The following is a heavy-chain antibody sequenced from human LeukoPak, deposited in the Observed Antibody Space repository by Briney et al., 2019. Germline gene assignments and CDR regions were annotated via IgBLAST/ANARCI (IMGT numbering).Heavy chain of an antibody. CDR3: ARHDYDFWSGEYYYYMDV. Sequence: SSETLSLTCTVSGGSVSSSSYYWGWIRQPPGKGLEWIGSIYYSGSTFYNPSLKSRVTISVDTSKNQFSLKLSSVTAADTAVYYCARHDYDFWSGEYYYYMDVWGKGTTVTVSS. D-gene: IGHD3-3*01. V-gene: IGHV4-39*01. CDR2: IYYSGST. J-gene: IGHJ6*03. CDR1: GGSVSSSSYY.